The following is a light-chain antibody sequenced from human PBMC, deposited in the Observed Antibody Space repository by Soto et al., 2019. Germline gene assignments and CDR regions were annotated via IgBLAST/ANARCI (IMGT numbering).Light chain of an antibody. Sequence: EIVLTQSPGTLSLSPGERATLSCRASQSVSSSYLAWYQQKPGQAPRLLIYGASSRATGIPDRFSGSGSGTDLTLTISSLEPEDYAVYYCHQYGSSPLYTFGQGTKLEIK. CDR3: HQYGSSPLYT. J-gene: IGKJ2*01. CDR2: GAS. V-gene: IGKV3-20*01. CDR1: QSVSSSY.